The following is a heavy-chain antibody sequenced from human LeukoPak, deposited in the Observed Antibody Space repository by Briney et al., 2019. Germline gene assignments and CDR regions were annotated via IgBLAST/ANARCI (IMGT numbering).Heavy chain of an antibody. D-gene: IGHD4-17*01. CDR2: IWYDGSNK. J-gene: IGHJ4*02. V-gene: IGHV3-33*01. CDR1: GFTFSSYG. CDR3: ARDSDYGDYDY. Sequence: PGRSLRLSCAASGFTFSSYGMHWVRQASGKGLEWVAVIWYDGSNKYYADSVKGRFTISRDNSKNTLYLQMNSLRAEDTAVYYCARDSDYGDYDYWGQGTLVTVSS.